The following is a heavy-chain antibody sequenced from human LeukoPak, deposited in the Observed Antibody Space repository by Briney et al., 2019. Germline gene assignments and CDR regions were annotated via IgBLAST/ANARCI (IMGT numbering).Heavy chain of an antibody. D-gene: IGHD2-2*01. V-gene: IGHV3-23*01. J-gene: IGHJ6*03. CDR1: GFTYSSYA. CDR2: ISGSGTT. CDR3: AKVGLDEYCSSTSCSQHYYYYYYMDV. Sequence: PGGSLRLSCAASGFTYSSYAMSWVRQAPGKGLEWVSAISGSGTTYYADSVKGRFTISRDNSKNTLYLQMNSLRAEDTAVYYCAKVGLDEYCSSTSCSQHYYYYYYMDVWGKGTTVTVSS.